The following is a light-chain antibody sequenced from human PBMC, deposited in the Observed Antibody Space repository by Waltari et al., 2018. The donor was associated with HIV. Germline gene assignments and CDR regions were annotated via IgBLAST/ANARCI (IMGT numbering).Light chain of an antibody. CDR2: DAS. V-gene: IGKV1-33*01. CDR1: QDISNY. CDR3: QQYDNLPT. J-gene: IGKJ4*01. Sequence: DIQMTQSPSSLSASVGDRVTITCQASQDISNYLNWYQQKPGKAPKLLIYDASNLETGVPSRFSGSRSGTDFTFTISSLQTEDIATYYCQQYDNLPTFGGGTKVEIK.